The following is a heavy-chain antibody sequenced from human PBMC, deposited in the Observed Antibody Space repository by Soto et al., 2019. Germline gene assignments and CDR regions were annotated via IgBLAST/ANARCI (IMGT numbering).Heavy chain of an antibody. CDR3: ARGLSVTTFFDY. CDR2: IYYSGST. Sequence: PSETLSLTCTVSGGSISSGDYYWSWIRQPPGKGLEWIGYIYYSGSTYYNPSLKSRVTISVDTSKNQFSLKLSSVTAADTAVYYCARGLSVTTFFDYWGQGTLVTVSS. D-gene: IGHD4-4*01. CDR1: GGSISSGDYY. J-gene: IGHJ4*02. V-gene: IGHV4-30-4*01.